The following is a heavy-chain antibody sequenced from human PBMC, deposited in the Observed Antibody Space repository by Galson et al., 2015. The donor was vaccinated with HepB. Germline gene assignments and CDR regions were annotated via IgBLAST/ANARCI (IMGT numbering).Heavy chain of an antibody. CDR1: GHTFNKYG. Sequence: SVKVSCKASGHTFNKYGISWVRQAPGQGLGWMGWISTKRGNTKHAQNFQGRVTMTTETSTNTAYMELRSLRSADTAVYYCARDVDWALDYWGQGTLVTVSS. CDR2: ISTKRGNT. V-gene: IGHV1-18*01. J-gene: IGHJ4*02. CDR3: ARDVDWALDY. D-gene: IGHD3-9*01.